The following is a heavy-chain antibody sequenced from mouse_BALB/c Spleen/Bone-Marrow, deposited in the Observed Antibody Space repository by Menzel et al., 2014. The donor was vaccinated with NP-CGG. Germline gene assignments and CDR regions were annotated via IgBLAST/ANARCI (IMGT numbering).Heavy chain of an antibody. V-gene: IGHV2-6-5*01. CDR2: IWGGGKE. Sequence: VQLVESGLGLVAPSQSLSITCTVSGFSLSDYGVSWIRQSPGKGLEWLGVIWGGGKEYYNSVLKSRLSINKDNSKSQVFLKMYSLQTDDTAIYYCAKHRSVYPYAMDYWGQGTSVTVSS. D-gene: IGHD2-10*02. CDR1: GFSLSDYG. CDR3: AKHRSVYPYAMDY. J-gene: IGHJ4*01.